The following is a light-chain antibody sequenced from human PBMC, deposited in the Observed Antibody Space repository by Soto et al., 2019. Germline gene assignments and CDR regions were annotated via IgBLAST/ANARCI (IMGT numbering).Light chain of an antibody. CDR1: SSNIGAGFD. CDR2: RND. CDR3: QSFDSSVRDYV. J-gene: IGLJ1*01. V-gene: IGLV1-40*01. Sequence: QSVLTQPPSVSGAPGQRVTISCTGSSSNIGAGFDVHWYQQLPGTAPKLLIYRNDNRPSGVPDRFSGSKSGTSASLASTGLQAEDEADYYCQSFDSSVRDYVFGTGTKVTVL.